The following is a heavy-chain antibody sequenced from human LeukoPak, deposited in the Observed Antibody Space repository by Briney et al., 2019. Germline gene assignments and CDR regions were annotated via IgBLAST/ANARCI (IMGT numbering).Heavy chain of an antibody. CDR3: AKDPYSSAWYGRSDY. D-gene: IGHD6-19*01. V-gene: IGHV3-23*01. CDR2: IGGGGVST. CDR1: GFTFSYYA. Sequence: GGSLRLSCVGSGFTFSYYAMNWVRQAPGKGLEWVSAIGGGGVSTYYADSVKGRFTISRDNSKNTLYLQMNSLRAEDTAVYYCAKDPYSSAWYGRSDYWGQGTLVTVSS. J-gene: IGHJ4*02.